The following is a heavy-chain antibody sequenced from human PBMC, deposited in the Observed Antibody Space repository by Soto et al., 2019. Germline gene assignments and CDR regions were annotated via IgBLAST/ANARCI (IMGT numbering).Heavy chain of an antibody. CDR2: IRSKANSYAT. V-gene: IGHV3-73*01. CDR3: TSHGDLEDCSGGSCPPVGYYYYGMDV. J-gene: IGHJ6*02. D-gene: IGHD2-15*01. CDR1: GFTFSGSA. Sequence: EVQLVESGGGLVQPGGSLKLSCAASGFTFSGSAMHWVRQASGKGLEWVGRIRSKANSYATAYAASVKGRFTISRDDSKNTAYRQMNSLKTEDTAVYYCTSHGDLEDCSGGSCPPVGYYYYGMDVWGQGTTVTVSS.